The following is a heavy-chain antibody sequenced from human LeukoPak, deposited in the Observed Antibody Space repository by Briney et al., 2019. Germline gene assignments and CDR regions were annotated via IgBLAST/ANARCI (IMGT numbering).Heavy chain of an antibody. D-gene: IGHD1-26*01. CDR3: ARGIREGAPIDL. V-gene: IGHV3-53*01. CDR1: GFTVSSNY. J-gene: IGHJ5*02. Sequence: GGFLRLSCAASGFTVSSNYMSWVRQAPGKGLEWVSLIYSGGSTYYADSVKGRFTISRDDSKNMVFLQMNSLRAEDTAVYYCARGIREGAPIDLWGQGTLVTVST. CDR2: IYSGGST.